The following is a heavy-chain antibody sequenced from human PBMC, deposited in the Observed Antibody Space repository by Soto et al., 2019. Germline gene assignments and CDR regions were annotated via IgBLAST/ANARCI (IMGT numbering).Heavy chain of an antibody. V-gene: IGHV3-23*01. CDR3: ANRGSGSCSGGRCYSFDY. CDR2: ISGSGGST. CDR1: GFTFSSYA. D-gene: IGHD2-15*01. Sequence: GGSLRLSCAATGFTFSSYAMNWVRQAPGKGLEWVSVISGSGGSTYYADSVKGRFTISRDNSKNTLYLQMNSLRAEDMAVYYCANRGSGSCSGGRCYSFDYWGQGTLVTVSS. J-gene: IGHJ4*02.